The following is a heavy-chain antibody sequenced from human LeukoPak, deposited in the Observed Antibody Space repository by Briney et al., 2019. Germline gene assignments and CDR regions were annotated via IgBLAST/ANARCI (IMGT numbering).Heavy chain of an antibody. D-gene: IGHD6-13*01. V-gene: IGHV3-21*01. CDR3: ARDSIAADRAFDY. CDR1: GFTFSSYS. CDR2: ISSSSSYI. J-gene: IGHJ4*02. Sequence: GGSLRLSCAASGFTFSSYSMNWVRQAPGKGLEWVSSISSSSSYIYYADSVKGRFTISRDNAKNSLYLQMNSLRAEDTAVYYCARDSIAADRAFDYWGQGTLVTVSS.